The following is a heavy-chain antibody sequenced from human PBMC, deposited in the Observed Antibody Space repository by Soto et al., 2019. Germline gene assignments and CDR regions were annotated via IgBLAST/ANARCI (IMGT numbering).Heavy chain of an antibody. V-gene: IGHV1-18*01. CDR2: ISTYNGNT. Sequence: QVELVQSGAEVKKPGASVKVSCKASGYSFTSYGISWARQAPGQGLEWMGWISTYNGNTNYEQKFQGRVTMTTDTSTSTAYMELRSLRSDDTAVYFCATFGDVLKYFDFWGQGTLVTVSS. CDR1: GYSFTSYG. CDR3: ATFGDVLKYFDF. J-gene: IGHJ4*02. D-gene: IGHD4-17*01.